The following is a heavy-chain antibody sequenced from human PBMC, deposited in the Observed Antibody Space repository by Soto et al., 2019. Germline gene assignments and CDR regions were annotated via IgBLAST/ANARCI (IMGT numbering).Heavy chain of an antibody. CDR2: ISWNSGSI. D-gene: IGHD3-9*01. V-gene: IGHV3-9*01. J-gene: IGHJ6*03. CDR3: AKDTNDILTGEYYYYYMDV. Sequence: GGSLRLSCAASGFTFDDYAMHWVRQAPGKGLEWVSGISWNSGSIGYADSVKGRFTISRDNAKNSLYLQMNSLRAEDTALYYCAKDTNDILTGEYYYYYMDVWGKGTTVTVSS. CDR1: GFTFDDYA.